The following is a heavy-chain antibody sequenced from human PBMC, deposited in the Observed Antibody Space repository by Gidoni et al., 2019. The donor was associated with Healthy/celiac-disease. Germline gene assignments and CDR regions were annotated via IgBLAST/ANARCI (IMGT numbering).Heavy chain of an antibody. CDR2: IYTSGST. D-gene: IGHD3-3*01. J-gene: IGHJ4*02. CDR1: GGSISSSY. Sequence: QVQLQESGPGLVKPSETLSLTCTVSGGSISSSYWSWIRPPAGKGLEWIGRIYTSGSTNYNPSLKSRVTMSVDTSKNQFSLKLSSVTAADTAVYYCARVADYDFWSGYYYFDYWGQGTLVTVSS. V-gene: IGHV4-4*07. CDR3: ARVADYDFWSGYYYFDY.